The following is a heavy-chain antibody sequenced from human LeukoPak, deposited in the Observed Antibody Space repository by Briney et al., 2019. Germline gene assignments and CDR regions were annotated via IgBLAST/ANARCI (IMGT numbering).Heavy chain of an antibody. CDR1: GGTFSSYA. V-gene: IGHV1-69*04. CDR2: IIPILGIA. D-gene: IGHD4-17*01. Sequence: GASVKVSCTASGGTFSSYAISWVRQAPGQGLEWMGRIIPILGIANYAQKFQGRVTITADKSTSTAYMELSSLRSEDTAVYYCARHTVGYYFDYWGQGTLVTVSS. J-gene: IGHJ4*02. CDR3: ARHTVGYYFDY.